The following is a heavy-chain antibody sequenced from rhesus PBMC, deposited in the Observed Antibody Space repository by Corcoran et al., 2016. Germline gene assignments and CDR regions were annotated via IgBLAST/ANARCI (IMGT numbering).Heavy chain of an antibody. D-gene: IGHD4-23*01. J-gene: IGHJ6*01. Sequence: QVQLQESGPGLVKPSETLSLTCAVSGGSISSNYWSWIRQPPGKGLEWIGYIYGSSWSTYYNPFRKSLVTISTDTSKNQFSLKLSSVTAADTAVYYCARVARYSTLLDSWGQGVVVTVSS. CDR1: GGSISSNY. V-gene: IGHV4-160*01. CDR2: IYGSSWST. CDR3: ARVARYSTLLDS.